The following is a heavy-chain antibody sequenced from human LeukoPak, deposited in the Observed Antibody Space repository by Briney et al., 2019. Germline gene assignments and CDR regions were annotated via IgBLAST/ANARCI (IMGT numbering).Heavy chain of an antibody. V-gene: IGHV4-59*01. J-gene: IGHJ4*02. CDR2: IYYSGGT. CDR3: ARGIMITFGGVIAGGAFDY. Sequence: SETLSLTCTVSGGSISSYYWSWIRQPPGKGLEWIGYIYYSGGTNYNPSLKSRVTISVDTSKNQFSLKLSSVTAADTAVYYCARGIMITFGGVIAGGAFDYWGQGTLVTVSS. CDR1: GGSISSYY. D-gene: IGHD3-16*02.